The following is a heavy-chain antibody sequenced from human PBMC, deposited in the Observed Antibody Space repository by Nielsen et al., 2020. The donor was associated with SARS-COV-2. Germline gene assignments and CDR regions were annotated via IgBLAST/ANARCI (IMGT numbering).Heavy chain of an antibody. CDR2: MNPNSGNT. Sequence: ASVKVSCKASGYTFTSYDINWVRQATGQGLEWMGWMNPNSGNTGYAQKFQGRVTMTRNTSISTAYMELSSLRSEDTAVYYFARGVYSSLYYYYYGMDVWGQGTTVTVSS. CDR1: GYTFTSYD. J-gene: IGHJ6*02. D-gene: IGHD6-13*01. V-gene: IGHV1-8*01. CDR3: ARGVYSSLYYYYYGMDV.